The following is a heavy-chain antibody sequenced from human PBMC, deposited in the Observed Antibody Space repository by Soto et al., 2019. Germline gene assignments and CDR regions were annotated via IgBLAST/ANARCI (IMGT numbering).Heavy chain of an antibody. CDR2: IYWDDDK. CDR1: GFSLSTRGVG. D-gene: IGHD3-16*01. CDR3: AHKGGGDRILDY. Sequence: QITLKESGPTLVKPTQTLTLTCTFSGFSLSTRGVGVGWIRQPPGKALEWLALIYWDDDKRYSPSLKSRLTNTKDPSKNQLVLTMPNMEPVDTATFYCAHKGGGDRILDYWGQGTLVTVSS. V-gene: IGHV2-5*02. J-gene: IGHJ4*02.